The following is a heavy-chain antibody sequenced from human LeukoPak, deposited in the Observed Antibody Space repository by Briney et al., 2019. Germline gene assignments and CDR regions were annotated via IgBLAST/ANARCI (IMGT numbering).Heavy chain of an antibody. CDR1: GGSISSHH. J-gene: IGHJ4*02. D-gene: IGHD6-13*01. CDR3: ARRAAAAGTIPEYYFDY. V-gene: IGHV4-39*02. Sequence: SETLSLTCTVSGGSISSHHWGWIRQPPGKGLEWIGTIFYTGNTYYSPSLKTRVTMSVATSKNPFSLNLSSVTAADTAFYYCARRAAAAGTIPEYYFDYWGQGTLVTVSS. CDR2: IFYTGNT.